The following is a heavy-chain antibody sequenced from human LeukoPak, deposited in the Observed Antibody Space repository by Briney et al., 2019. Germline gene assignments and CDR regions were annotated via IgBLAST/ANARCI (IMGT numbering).Heavy chain of an antibody. J-gene: IGHJ4*02. Sequence: PGGSLRLSRAASGFTFSSYAMHWVRQAPGKGLEWVAVISYDGSNKYYADSVKGRFTISRDNSKNTLYLQMNSLRAEDTAVYYCYSYDYWGQGTLVTVSS. CDR2: ISYDGSNK. CDR1: GFTFSSYA. V-gene: IGHV3-30-3*01. D-gene: IGHD2-15*01. CDR3: YSYDY.